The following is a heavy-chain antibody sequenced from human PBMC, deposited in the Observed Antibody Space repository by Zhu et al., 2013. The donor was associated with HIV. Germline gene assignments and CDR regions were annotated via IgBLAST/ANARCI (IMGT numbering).Heavy chain of an antibody. V-gene: IGHV1-69*01. J-gene: IGHJ4*02. CDR2: IIPIFGTT. CDR1: GDTFSRFA. CDR3: ARGEGSDNTGYWVY. Sequence: QVQLVQSGAEVKKPGSSVRVSCKASGDTFSRFAISWMRQAPGQGLEWMGGIIPIFGTTNYAQKFQGRVTITADESTSTAYMELSSLRSEDTAVYYCARGEGSDNTGYWVYWGQGTLVTVSS. D-gene: IGHD3-22*01.